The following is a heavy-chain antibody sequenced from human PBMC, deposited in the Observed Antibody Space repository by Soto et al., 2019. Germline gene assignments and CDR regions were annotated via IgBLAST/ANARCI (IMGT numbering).Heavy chain of an antibody. Sequence: XGFLRLSCAASGFTFTTYAMNWGRPAPGKGVERGSGNSDSGGSTSYADSGKGRFTISRANSKNTLYLQMNSLRVEDTAVYYCARDSYSYGYLFDFWGQGTLVTVSS. CDR1: GFTFTTYA. V-gene: IGHV3-23*01. J-gene: IGHJ4*02. CDR2: NSDSGGST. CDR3: ARDSYSYGYLFDF. D-gene: IGHD5-18*01.